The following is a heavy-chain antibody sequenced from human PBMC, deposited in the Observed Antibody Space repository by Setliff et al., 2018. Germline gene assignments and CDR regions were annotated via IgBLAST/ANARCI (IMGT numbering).Heavy chain of an antibody. CDR1: GASISSGGYY. CDR2: ISPSGST. V-gene: IGHV4-61*09. D-gene: IGHD1-26*01. Sequence: SETLSLTCTVSGASISSGGYYWTWTRQPAGKALEWIGHISPSGSTTYNPSLKSRVTISPDTSKNHFSLKVNSVTAADTALYYCARSPSSGAYWNPRPFYSDYWGQGTLVTVSS. J-gene: IGHJ4*02. CDR3: ARSPSSGAYWNPRPFYSDY.